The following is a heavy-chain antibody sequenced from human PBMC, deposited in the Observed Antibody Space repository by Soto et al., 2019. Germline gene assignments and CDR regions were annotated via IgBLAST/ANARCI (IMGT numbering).Heavy chain of an antibody. J-gene: IGHJ6*02. CDR1: GFTFSRYA. Sequence: QSGGSLRLSCSASGFTFSRYAMNWVRQALGKGLEWVSNLSYDGARTYYADSVRGRFTISRDNSKNMVYMQMNNLRAEDTAVYFCAKDKLDFEAAGDYGVDVWGQGTTVTVSS. CDR2: LSYDGART. V-gene: IGHV3-23*01. CDR3: AKDKLDFEAAGDYGVDV. D-gene: IGHD3-3*01.